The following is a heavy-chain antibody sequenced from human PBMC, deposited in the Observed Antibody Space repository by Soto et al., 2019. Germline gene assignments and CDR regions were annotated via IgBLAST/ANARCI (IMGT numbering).Heavy chain of an antibody. D-gene: IGHD2-2*01. Sequence: QVQLVESGGGVVQPGRSLRLSCAASGFTFSSYGMHWVRQAPGKGLEWVAVIWYDGSNKYYADSVKGRFTISRDNSKNTLYLQMNSLRAEDTAVYYCARDVVNIVVVPAHYYYGMDFWGQGTTVTVSS. J-gene: IGHJ6*02. CDR3: ARDVVNIVVVPAHYYYGMDF. CDR1: GFTFSSYG. V-gene: IGHV3-33*01. CDR2: IWYDGSNK.